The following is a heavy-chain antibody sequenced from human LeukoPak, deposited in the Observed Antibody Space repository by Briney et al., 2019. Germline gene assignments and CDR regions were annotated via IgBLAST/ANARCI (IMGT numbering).Heavy chain of an antibody. V-gene: IGHV4-39*07. CDR1: GGSISSGSYY. D-gene: IGHD6-13*01. CDR3: ARVPYSSSWPHYYYYYYMDV. Sequence: SETLSLTCTVSGGSISSGSYYWGWIRQPPGKGLEWIGSIYYSGSTYYNPSLKSRVTISVDTSKNQFSLKLSSVTAADTAVYYCARVPYSSSWPHYYYYYYMDVWGKGTTVTVSS. CDR2: IYYSGST. J-gene: IGHJ6*03.